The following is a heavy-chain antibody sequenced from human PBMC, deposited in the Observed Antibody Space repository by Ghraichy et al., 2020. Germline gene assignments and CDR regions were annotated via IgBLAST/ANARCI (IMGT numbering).Heavy chain of an antibody. Sequence: SLNISCAASGFTFDDYAMHWVRQAPGKGLEWVSGISWNSGSIGYADSVKGRFTISRDNAKNSLYLQMNSLRAEDTALYYCAKDVQGVLVGWFDPWGQGTLVTVSS. CDR3: AKDVQGVLVGWFDP. J-gene: IGHJ5*02. CDR2: ISWNSGSI. V-gene: IGHV3-9*01. CDR1: GFTFDDYA. D-gene: IGHD2-8*02.